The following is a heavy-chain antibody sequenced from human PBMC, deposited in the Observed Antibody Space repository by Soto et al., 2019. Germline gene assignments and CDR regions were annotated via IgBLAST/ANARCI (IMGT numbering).Heavy chain of an antibody. CDR3: ASDPGIAAAGMDY. J-gene: IGHJ4*02. CDR2: ISSSSNRI. CDR1: GFSFNTYA. V-gene: IGHV3-48*04. Sequence: EVQLVESGGGLIQPGGSLRLSCAASGFSFNTYAMNWVRQAPGKGLEWISYISSSSNRIYYADSVKGRFTLTRDSAKTSLYLHMHILRAEEPAVYYCASDPGIAAAGMDYWGQGTLVTVSS. D-gene: IGHD6-25*01.